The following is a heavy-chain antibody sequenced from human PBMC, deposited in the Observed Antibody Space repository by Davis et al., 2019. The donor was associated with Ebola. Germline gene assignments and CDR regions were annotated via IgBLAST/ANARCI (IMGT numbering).Heavy chain of an antibody. CDR1: GYTFTSYA. Sequence: ASVKVSCKASGYTFTSYAMNWVRQAPGQGLEWMGWINTNTGNPTYAQGFTGRFVFSLDTSVSTAYLQISSLKAEDTAVYYCARDVRFLEWLDMDVWGQGTTVTVSS. CDR3: ARDVRFLEWLDMDV. CDR2: INTNTGNP. V-gene: IGHV7-4-1*02. J-gene: IGHJ6*02. D-gene: IGHD3-3*01.